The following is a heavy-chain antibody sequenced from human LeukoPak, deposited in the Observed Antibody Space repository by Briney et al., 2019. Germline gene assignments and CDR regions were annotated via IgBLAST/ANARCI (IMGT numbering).Heavy chain of an antibody. CDR2: ISSSTGYI. CDR1: GFTFRIYT. CDR3: ARDPFDI. J-gene: IGHJ3*02. Sequence: GGSLRLSCAASGFTFRIYTMNWVRQAPGEGLQWVSSISSSTGYIYYADSVKGRFITSRDNAKNSLYLQMNSLRADDTAMYYCARDPFDIWGQGTMVTVSS. V-gene: IGHV3-21*01.